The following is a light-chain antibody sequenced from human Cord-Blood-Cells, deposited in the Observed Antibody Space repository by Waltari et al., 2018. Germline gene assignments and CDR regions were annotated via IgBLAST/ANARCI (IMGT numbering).Light chain of an antibody. Sequence: QSALTQPASVSGSPGQSITLSFTGTSSDLGSYNLVSWYQHHPGKAPKLMIYEGSKRPSGVSNRFSGSKSGNTASLTISGLQAEDEADYYCCSYAGSSTVVFGGGTKLTVL. CDR3: CSYAGSSTVV. J-gene: IGLJ2*01. CDR1: SSDLGSYNL. V-gene: IGLV2-23*01. CDR2: EGS.